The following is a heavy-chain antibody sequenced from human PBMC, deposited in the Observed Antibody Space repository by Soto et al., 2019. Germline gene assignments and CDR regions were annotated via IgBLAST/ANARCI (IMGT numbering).Heavy chain of an antibody. J-gene: IGHJ6*02. CDR3: AKDAESYSSGWYRNYYYYYGMDV. V-gene: IGHV3-30*18. D-gene: IGHD6-19*01. Sequence: PGGSLRLSCAASGFTFSSYGMHWVRQAPGKGLEWVAVISYDGSNKYYADSVKGRFTISRDNSKNTLYLQMNSLRAEDTAVSYCAKDAESYSSGWYRNYYYYYGMDVWGQGTTVTVS. CDR1: GFTFSSYG. CDR2: ISYDGSNK.